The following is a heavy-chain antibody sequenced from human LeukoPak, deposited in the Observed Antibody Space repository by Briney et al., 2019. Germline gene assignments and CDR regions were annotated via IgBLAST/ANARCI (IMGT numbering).Heavy chain of an antibody. D-gene: IGHD4-11*01. CDR2: VDHTGST. V-gene: IGHV4-59*01. CDR1: DDSITMYY. CDR3: ARGRVSSSTWYSTYYYYFYMDV. J-gene: IGHJ6*03. Sequence: SETLSLACTVSDDSITMYYWTWIRQPPGKGLEWIGYVDHTGSTKFNPSLNGRVSISRDTSKNLFSLRLRSVTAADTAVYFCARGRVSSSTWYSTYYYYFYMDVWGKGTTVTVSS.